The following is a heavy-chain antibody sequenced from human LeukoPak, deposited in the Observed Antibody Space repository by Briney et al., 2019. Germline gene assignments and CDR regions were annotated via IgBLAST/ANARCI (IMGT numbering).Heavy chain of an antibody. V-gene: IGHV3-23*01. CDR1: GFTFISYA. D-gene: IGHD6-6*01. Sequence: GGSLRLSCAASGFTFISYAMSWVRQAPGKGLEWVSVINGGGVLTYYADSVKGRFTISRDNSKNTLYLQMNSLRAEDTAVYYCARYQLGLYYFDYWGQGTLVTVSS. CDR2: INGGGVLT. J-gene: IGHJ4*02. CDR3: ARYQLGLYYFDY.